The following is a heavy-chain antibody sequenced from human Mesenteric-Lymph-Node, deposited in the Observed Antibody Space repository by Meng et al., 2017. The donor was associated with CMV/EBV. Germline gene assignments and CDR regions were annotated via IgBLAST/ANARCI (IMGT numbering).Heavy chain of an antibody. J-gene: IGHJ4*02. CDR2: IYYSGST. CDR3: ARLKDYYGSGSYSDY. Sequence: GGSLSSSSYYWGWIRQPPGTGLEWIGSIYYSGSTYYNPSLKSRVTISVDTSKNQFSLKLSSVTAADTAVYYCARLKDYYGSGSYSDYWGQGTLVTVSS. CDR1: GGSLSSSSYY. V-gene: IGHV4-39*07. D-gene: IGHD3-10*01.